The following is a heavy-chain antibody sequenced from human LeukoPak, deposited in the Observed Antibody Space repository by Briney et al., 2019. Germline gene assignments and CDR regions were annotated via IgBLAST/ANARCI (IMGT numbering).Heavy chain of an antibody. Sequence: GGSLRLSCAASGFTFSSYHINWVRQAPGKGLEWVSSISSNSDYIYYADSVKGRFTISRDNAKNSLYLQMNSLRAEDTVVYYCARGLCGGDCYDYWGQGTLVTVSS. CDR3: ARGLCGGDCYDY. CDR1: GFTFSSYH. CDR2: ISSNSDYI. J-gene: IGHJ4*02. D-gene: IGHD2-21*01. V-gene: IGHV3-21*01.